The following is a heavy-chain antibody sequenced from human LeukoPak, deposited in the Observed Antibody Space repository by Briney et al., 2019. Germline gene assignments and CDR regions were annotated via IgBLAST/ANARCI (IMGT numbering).Heavy chain of an antibody. Sequence: SVNVSCKSSGGTFSSYTISWVRQARGQGLEWMGMIIPILGIANYAQKFQGRVTITADKSTSTAYIELSSLRSEDTAVYYCARAPTRYFDWSYAFDIWGQGTMVTVSS. D-gene: IGHD3-9*01. V-gene: IGHV1-69*02. CDR2: IIPILGIA. CDR3: ARAPTRYFDWSYAFDI. J-gene: IGHJ3*02. CDR1: GGTFSSYT.